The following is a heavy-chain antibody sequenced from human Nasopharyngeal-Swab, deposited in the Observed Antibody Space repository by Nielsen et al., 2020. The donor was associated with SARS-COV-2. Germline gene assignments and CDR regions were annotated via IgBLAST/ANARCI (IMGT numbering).Heavy chain of an antibody. CDR1: GFTFNSYV. V-gene: IGHV3-23*01. CDR2: ITVSGDAT. Sequence: GGSLRLSCAASGFTFNSYVMIWVRQAPGEGLGWVSYITVSGDATNYAESVKGRLTISRDNSKNLLYLQMNSLRVEDTATYYCAPDPNWGLGYWGRGTLVTVSS. CDR3: APDPNWGLGY. D-gene: IGHD7-27*01. J-gene: IGHJ4*02.